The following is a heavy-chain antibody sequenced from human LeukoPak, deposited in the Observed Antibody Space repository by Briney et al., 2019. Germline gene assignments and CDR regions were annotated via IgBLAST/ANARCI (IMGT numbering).Heavy chain of an antibody. J-gene: IGHJ4*02. CDR1: GYTFTSYG. CDR3: ARDPGPRGYSGYDYYFDY. CDR2: ISAYNGNT. Sequence: ASVKVSCKASGYTFTSYGISWVRQAPGQGLEWMGWISAYNGNTNYAQKLQGRVTMTTDTSTSTAYMELRSLRSDDTAVYYCARDPGPRGYSGYDYYFDYWGQGTLVTVSS. D-gene: IGHD5-12*01. V-gene: IGHV1-18*01.